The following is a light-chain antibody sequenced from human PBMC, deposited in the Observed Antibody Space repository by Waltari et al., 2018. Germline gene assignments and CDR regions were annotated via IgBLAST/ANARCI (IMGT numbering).Light chain of an antibody. J-gene: IGKJ1*01. Sequence: DIQMTQSPSSLSASVGDRVTITCRASQSINRYLNWYQHKSADAPKLLIYAASSLQSGVPSRFSGSGSGTDFTLTITGLQPLDVATYYCQEYDSHWSFGQGTKVEIK. CDR1: QSINRY. CDR2: AAS. V-gene: IGKV1-39*01. CDR3: QEYDSHWS.